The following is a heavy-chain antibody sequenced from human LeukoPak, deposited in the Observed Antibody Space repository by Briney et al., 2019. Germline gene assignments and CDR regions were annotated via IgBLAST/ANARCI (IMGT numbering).Heavy chain of an antibody. Sequence: PSETLSLTCAVYGGSFSGYYWSWIRQPPGKGLEWIGEINHSGSTNYNPSLKSRVTISVDTSKNQFSLKLSSVTAADTAVYYCARGREPAATIRHLPGAFDIWGQGTMVTVSS. V-gene: IGHV4-34*01. D-gene: IGHD2-2*01. CDR3: ARGREPAATIRHLPGAFDI. CDR2: INHSGST. CDR1: GGSFSGYY. J-gene: IGHJ3*02.